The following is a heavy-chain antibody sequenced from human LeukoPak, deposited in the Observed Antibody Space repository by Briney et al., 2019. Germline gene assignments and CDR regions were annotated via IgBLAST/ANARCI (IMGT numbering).Heavy chain of an antibody. Sequence: SETLSLTCTVSGGSISSYYWSWIRQPPGKGLEWIGYIYYSGSTNYNPSLKSRVTISVDTSKNQFSLKLSSVTAADTAVYYCARLGGPAATLDYWGQGTLVAVSS. V-gene: IGHV4-59*01. CDR2: IYYSGST. CDR1: GGSISSYY. CDR3: ARLGGPAATLDY. D-gene: IGHD6-25*01. J-gene: IGHJ4*02.